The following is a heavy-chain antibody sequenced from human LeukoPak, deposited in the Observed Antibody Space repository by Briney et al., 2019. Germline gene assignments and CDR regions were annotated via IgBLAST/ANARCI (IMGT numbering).Heavy chain of an antibody. V-gene: IGHV3-74*01. J-gene: IGHJ6*02. Sequence: GGSLRLSCVASEFTFRNYWMYWVRQAPGKGLVWVSSINSDGSSTSYADSVKGRFTISRDNAKNTLFLQMNSLRAEDTAVYYCARVYISRYYYYGLDVWGQGTTVTVSS. CDR2: INSDGSST. CDR1: EFTFRNYW. CDR3: ARVYISRYYYYGLDV. D-gene: IGHD3-9*01.